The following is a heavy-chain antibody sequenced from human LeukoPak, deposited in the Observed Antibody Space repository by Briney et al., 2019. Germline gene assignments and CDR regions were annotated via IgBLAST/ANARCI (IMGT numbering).Heavy chain of an antibody. J-gene: IGHJ4*02. CDR2: ISGSGGRR. Sequence: GGCLRLSCAPPRFTLRIYGMSCVRESPGRGLGCVSGISGSGGRRYYPDSVKGGFTISRDNSKNTLSLEMNSLRAEDTAVYYCARRPRDTALFTIDYWGQGTLVTVSS. CDR3: ARRPRDTALFTIDY. V-gene: IGHV3-23*01. D-gene: IGHD5-18*01. CDR1: RFTLRIYG.